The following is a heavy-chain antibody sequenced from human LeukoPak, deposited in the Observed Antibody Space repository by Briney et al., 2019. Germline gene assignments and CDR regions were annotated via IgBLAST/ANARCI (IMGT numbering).Heavy chain of an antibody. D-gene: IGHD3-16*01. J-gene: IGHJ4*02. CDR3: AKDGLPAYDYVWGSSQNYFDY. V-gene: IGHV3-23*01. CDR2: ISGSGGST. Sequence: PGGSLRLSCAASGFTFSSYAMSWVRQAPGKGLEWVSAISGSGGSTYYADSVKGRFTISRDNSKNTLYLQMNSLRAEDTAVYYCAKDGLPAYDYVWGSSQNYFDYWGQGTLATVSS. CDR1: GFTFSSYA.